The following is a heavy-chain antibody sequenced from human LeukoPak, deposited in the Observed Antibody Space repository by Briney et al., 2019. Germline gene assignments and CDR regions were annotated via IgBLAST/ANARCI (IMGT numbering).Heavy chain of an antibody. D-gene: IGHD6-19*01. CDR2: ISGSGGST. J-gene: IGHJ5*01. CDR1: GFTFSSYA. Sequence: AGGSLRLSCAASGFTFSSYAMSWVRQAPGKGLEWVSAISGSGGSTNYADSVKGRFTISRDNSKNTLYLQMNSLRAEDTAVYYCAKDRIAVAGPPLDWFDSWGQGTLVTVSS. CDR3: AKDRIAVAGPPLDWFDS. V-gene: IGHV3-23*01.